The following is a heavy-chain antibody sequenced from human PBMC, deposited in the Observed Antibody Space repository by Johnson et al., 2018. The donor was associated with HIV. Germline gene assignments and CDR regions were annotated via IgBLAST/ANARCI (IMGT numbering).Heavy chain of an antibody. D-gene: IGHD6-19*01. CDR1: GFTFSSYW. CDR2: IYSGGST. CDR3: ARDTGQWLDDAFDI. Sequence: VQLVESGGGLVQPGGSLRLSCAASGFTFSSYWMSWVRQAPGQGLEWVSVIYSGGSTYYADSVKGRFTSSRDNSKNTLYLQMNSLRAEDTAVYYCARDTGQWLDDAFDIWGQGTMVTVSS. V-gene: IGHV3-66*01. J-gene: IGHJ3*02.